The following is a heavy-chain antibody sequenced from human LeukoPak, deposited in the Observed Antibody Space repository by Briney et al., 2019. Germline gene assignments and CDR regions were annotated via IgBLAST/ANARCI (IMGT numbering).Heavy chain of an antibody. CDR2: ISGDGSST. CDR3: ARSDPLRPYCGGDCYSPFDY. D-gene: IGHD2-21*02. V-gene: IGHV3-74*01. J-gene: IGHJ4*02. Sequence: GGSLRLSCVASGFTFNTYWMHWVRQAPGKGLVWVSRISGDGSSTSHADSVQGRFTISKDNAKNTLYLQMHSLRAEDTAIYYCARSDPLRPYCGGDCYSPFDYWGQGALVTVSS. CDR1: GFTFNTYW.